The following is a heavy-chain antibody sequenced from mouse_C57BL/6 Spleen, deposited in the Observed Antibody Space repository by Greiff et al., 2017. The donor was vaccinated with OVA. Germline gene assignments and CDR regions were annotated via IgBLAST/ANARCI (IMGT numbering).Heavy chain of an antibody. CDR2: IDPENGDT. Sequence: EVQLQQSGAELVRPGASVKLSCTASGFTIKDDYMHWVKQRPEQGLEWIGWIDPENGDTEYASKFQGKATITADTSSNTAYLQLSSLTSDDTAVYYCTRGTTVASYYFDYWGQGTTLTVSS. CDR1: GFTIKDDY. J-gene: IGHJ2*01. CDR3: TRGTTVASYYFDY. D-gene: IGHD1-1*01. V-gene: IGHV14-4*01.